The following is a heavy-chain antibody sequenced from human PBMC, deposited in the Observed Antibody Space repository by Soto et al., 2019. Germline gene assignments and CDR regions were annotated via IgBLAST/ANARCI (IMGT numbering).Heavy chain of an antibody. Sequence: PGESLKISCKGSGYSFTSYWIGWVRQMPGKGLEWMGIIYPGDSDTRYSPSFQGQVTISADKSISTAYLQWSRLKASDTAMYYCARNRLEIRNYYYYGMDVCGQGTTVTVSS. D-gene: IGHD1-7*01. CDR2: IYPGDSDT. CDR1: GYSFTSYW. CDR3: ARNRLEIRNYYYYGMDV. V-gene: IGHV5-51*01. J-gene: IGHJ6*02.